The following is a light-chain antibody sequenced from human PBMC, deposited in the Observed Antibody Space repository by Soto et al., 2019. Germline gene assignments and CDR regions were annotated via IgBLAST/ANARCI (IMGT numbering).Light chain of an antibody. CDR1: SSNIGSNT. Sequence: QSVLTQPPSASGTPGQRVTISCSGGSSNIGSNTVNWYQHLPGTAPTLLIYSNSQRPSGVPDRFSGPKSGTSASLAITGLQSDDEADYFCTAWDDSLNAVLFGGGTKLTVL. CDR3: TAWDDSLNAVL. CDR2: SNS. V-gene: IGLV1-44*01. J-gene: IGLJ2*01.